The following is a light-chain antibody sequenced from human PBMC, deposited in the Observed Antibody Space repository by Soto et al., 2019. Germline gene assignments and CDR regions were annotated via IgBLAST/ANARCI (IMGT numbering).Light chain of an antibody. CDR3: SSYAGSNNHVV. J-gene: IGLJ2*01. V-gene: IGLV2-8*01. CDR1: SSDVGGYNY. Sequence: QSALTQPPSASGSPGQSVTISCTGTSSDVGGYNYVSWYQQHPGKAPKLMIYEVSKRPSGVPDRFSGSKSGNTASLTVSGLQAEDEADYYCSSYAGSNNHVVFGRGTKLTVL. CDR2: EVS.